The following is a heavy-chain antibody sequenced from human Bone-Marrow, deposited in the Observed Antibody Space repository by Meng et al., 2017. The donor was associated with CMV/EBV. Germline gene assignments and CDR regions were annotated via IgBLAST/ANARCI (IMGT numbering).Heavy chain of an antibody. CDR1: GFTFSSYS. J-gene: IGHJ4*02. V-gene: IGHV3-48*04. CDR3: ARDRLVGATSWWYFDY. Sequence: GESLKISCAASGFTFSSYSMNWVRQAPGKGLEWVSYISSSSTIYYADSVKGRFTISRDNAKKSLYLQMNSLRAEDTAVYYCARDRLVGATSWWYFDYWGQGTRVTVSS. CDR2: ISSSSTI. D-gene: IGHD1-26*01.